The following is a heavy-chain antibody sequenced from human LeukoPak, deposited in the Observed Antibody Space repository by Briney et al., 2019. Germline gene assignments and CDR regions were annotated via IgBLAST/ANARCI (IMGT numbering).Heavy chain of an antibody. CDR1: GFTFSDYY. D-gene: IGHD6-6*01. V-gene: IGHV3-11*04. J-gene: IGHJ4*02. Sequence: GGSLRLSCAASGFTFSDYYMSWIRQAPGKGLEWVSYISSSGSTIYYADSVKGRFTISRDDPKNTLYLQMNSLRAEDTAVYYCAKGFSSSPIDYWGQGTPVTVSS. CDR3: AKGFSSSPIDY. CDR2: ISSSGSTI.